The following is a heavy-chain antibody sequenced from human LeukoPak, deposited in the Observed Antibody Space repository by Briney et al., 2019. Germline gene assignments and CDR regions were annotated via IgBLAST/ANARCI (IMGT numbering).Heavy chain of an antibody. D-gene: IGHD5-18*01. CDR1: GYTFTSYD. CDR2: MNPNSGNT. CDR3: ARVPKGRGYSYGYSRGFDY. V-gene: IGHV1-8*01. J-gene: IGHJ4*02. Sequence: ASVKVSCKASGYTFTSYDIHWVRLATGQGLEWMGWMNPNSGNTGYAQKFQGRVTITRNTSISTAYMELSSLRSEDTAVYYCARVPKGRGYSYGYSRGFDYWGQGTLVTVSS.